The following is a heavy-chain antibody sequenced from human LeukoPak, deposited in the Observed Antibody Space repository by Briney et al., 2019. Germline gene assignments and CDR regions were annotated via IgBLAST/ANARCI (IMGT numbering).Heavy chain of an antibody. J-gene: IGHJ4*02. CDR1: GSTFSSYG. V-gene: IGHV3-30*03. Sequence: GGSLRLSCAASGSTFSSYGMHWVRQAPGKGLEWVAVISYDGSNKYYADSVKGRFTISRDNSKNTLYLQMNSLRAEDTAVYYCARGFRDTAMFLDYWGQGTLVTVSS. D-gene: IGHD5-18*01. CDR2: ISYDGSNK. CDR3: ARGFRDTAMFLDY.